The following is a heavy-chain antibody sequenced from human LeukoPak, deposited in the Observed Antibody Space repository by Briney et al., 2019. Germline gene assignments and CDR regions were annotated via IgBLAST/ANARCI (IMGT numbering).Heavy chain of an antibody. CDR1: GGTFSSYA. Sequence: ASVKVSCKASGGTFSSYAISWVRQAPGQGLEWMGGIIPIFGTANYAQKFQGRVTITADESTSTAYMELSSLRSEDTAVYYCARSAGHCSNGICFTDYYMDVWGRGTTVTVSS. V-gene: IGHV1-69*13. CDR3: ARSAGHCSNGICFTDYYMDV. J-gene: IGHJ6*03. D-gene: IGHD2-8*01. CDR2: IIPIFGTA.